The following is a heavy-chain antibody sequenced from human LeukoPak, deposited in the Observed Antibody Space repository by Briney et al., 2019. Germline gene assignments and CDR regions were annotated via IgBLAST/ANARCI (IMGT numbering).Heavy chain of an antibody. Sequence: PGGSLTLSCTASGFTFGDYAMSWVRQAPGKGLEWVGFIRSKAYGGTTEYAASVKGRFTISRDDSKSIAYLQMNSLKTEDTAVYYCTTARYGDAYFDYWGQGTLVTVSS. D-gene: IGHD4-17*01. V-gene: IGHV3-49*04. CDR1: GFTFGDYA. CDR3: TTARYGDAYFDY. J-gene: IGHJ4*02. CDR2: IRSKAYGGTT.